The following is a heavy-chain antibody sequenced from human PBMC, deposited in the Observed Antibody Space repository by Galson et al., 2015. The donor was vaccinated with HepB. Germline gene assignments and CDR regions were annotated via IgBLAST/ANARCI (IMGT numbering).Heavy chain of an antibody. V-gene: IGHV1-24*01. D-gene: IGHD6-13*01. Sequence: SVKVSCKVSGYTLTELSMHWVRQSPGKGLEWMGGFGPEDGERIYAQKFRGRVTMTEDTSTDTVYMELSSLRSEDTAVYYCATRDKIAAPSPYCYYCAMDVWGQGTTVTVSS. CDR3: ATRDKIAAPSPYCYYCAMDV. CDR2: FGPEDGER. J-gene: IGHJ6*02. CDR1: GYTLTELS.